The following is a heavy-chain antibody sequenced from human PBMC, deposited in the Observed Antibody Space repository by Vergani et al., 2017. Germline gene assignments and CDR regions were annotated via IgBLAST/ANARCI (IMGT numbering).Heavy chain of an antibody. V-gene: IGHV4-38-2*01. CDR3: ARHRGSGGFFPSSYFYGMDV. J-gene: IGHJ6*02. D-gene: IGHD3-10*01. CDR1: DSSIMTNPY. Sequence: QVQLQESCPGLVKPSETLTLTCDVSDSSIMTNPYWGWFRQSPGKGLEWIGCIHHSGNTHYNSSLKSRVSISIVSSSKFSVSLISVTAADTAIYYCARHRGSGGFFPSSYFYGMDVWGHGTTVTVSS. CDR2: IHHSGNT.